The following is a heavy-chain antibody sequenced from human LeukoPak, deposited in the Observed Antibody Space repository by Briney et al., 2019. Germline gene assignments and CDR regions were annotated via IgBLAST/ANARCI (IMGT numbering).Heavy chain of an antibody. V-gene: IGHV1-2*02. J-gene: IGHJ4*02. CDR2: INPNSGGT. Sequence: ASVKVSCKASGYTFTGYYMHWVRQAPGQGLEWMGWINPNSGGTNYAQKFQGRVTMTRDTSISTAYMELSRLRSDDTAVYCCAREGALNCCGGSCYGDSFDYWGQGTLVTVSS. CDR3: AREGALNCCGGSCYGDSFDY. CDR1: GYTFTGYY. D-gene: IGHD2-15*01.